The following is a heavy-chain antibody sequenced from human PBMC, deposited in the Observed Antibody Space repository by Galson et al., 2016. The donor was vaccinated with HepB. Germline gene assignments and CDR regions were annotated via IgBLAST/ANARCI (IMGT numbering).Heavy chain of an antibody. CDR2: ISAMDDQI. CDR3: VISIRGISVGPFDY. D-gene: IGHD3-10*01. Sequence: SLRLPCAGTGFTFSSLGMSWVRQAPGKGLEGVSVISAMDDQIYYADSVRGRFTISSDNSRSSLFLEMNSLRAEDTAVYYCVISIRGISVGPFDYWGQGTPVVVAS. J-gene: IGHJ4*02. CDR1: GFTFSSLG. V-gene: IGHV3-23*01.